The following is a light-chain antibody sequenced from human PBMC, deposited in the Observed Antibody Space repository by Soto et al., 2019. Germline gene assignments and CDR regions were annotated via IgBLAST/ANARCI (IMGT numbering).Light chain of an antibody. CDR1: SSDVGGYDY. Sequence: QSALTQPASVSGSPGQSITISCTGTSSDVGGYDYVSWYQQHPGKAPKLLVYEVSLRPSGVSNRFSGSKSANTASLTISGLQAEDEADYHCSSYTSTSTSVVFGGGTKLTVL. CDR2: EVS. CDR3: SSYTSTSTSVV. V-gene: IGLV2-14*01. J-gene: IGLJ2*01.